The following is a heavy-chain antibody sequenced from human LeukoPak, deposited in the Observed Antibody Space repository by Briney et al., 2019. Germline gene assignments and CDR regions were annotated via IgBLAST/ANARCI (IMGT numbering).Heavy chain of an antibody. CDR3: ARANYDSSGYSIYYYYYMDV. CDR2: INPNSGGT. V-gene: IGHV1-2*02. CDR1: GYTFTGYY. J-gene: IGHJ6*03. Sequence: ASVKVSFKASGYTFTGYYMHWVRQAPGQGLEWMGWINPNSGGTNYAQKFQGRVTMTRDTSISTAYMELSRLRSDDTAVYYCARANYDSSGYSIYYYYYMDVWGKGTTVTVSS. D-gene: IGHD3-22*01.